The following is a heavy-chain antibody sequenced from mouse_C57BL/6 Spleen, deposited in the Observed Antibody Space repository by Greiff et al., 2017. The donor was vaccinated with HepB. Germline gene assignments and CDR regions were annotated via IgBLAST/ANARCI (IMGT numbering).Heavy chain of an antibody. CDR3: AREGTVVAYYYAMDY. V-gene: IGHV1-82*01. CDR1: GYAFSSSW. D-gene: IGHD1-1*01. Sequence: VQLQESGPELVKPGASVKISCKASGYAFSSSWMNWVKQRPGKGLEWIGRIYPGDGDTNYNGKFKGKATLTADKSSSTAYMQLSSLTSEDSAVYFCAREGTVVAYYYAMDYWGQGTSVTVSS. J-gene: IGHJ4*01. CDR2: IYPGDGDT.